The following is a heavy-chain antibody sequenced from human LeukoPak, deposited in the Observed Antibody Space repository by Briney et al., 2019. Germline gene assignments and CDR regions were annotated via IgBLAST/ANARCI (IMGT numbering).Heavy chain of an antibody. CDR3: ARDHESDSSGYYYRLNFHY. D-gene: IGHD3-22*01. V-gene: IGHV3-21*01. CDR1: EFTFSSYS. J-gene: IGHJ4*02. CDR2: VSSSSYI. Sequence: PGGSLRLSCAASEFTFSSYSMNWVRQAPGRGLEWVSSVSSSSYIYYADSVKGRFSILRDNAKNSLYLQMNSLRAEDTAVYYCARDHESDSSGYYYRLNFHYWGQETLVTVSS.